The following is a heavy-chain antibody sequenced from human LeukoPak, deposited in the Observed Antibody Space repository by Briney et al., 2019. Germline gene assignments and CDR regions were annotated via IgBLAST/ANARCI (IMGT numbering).Heavy chain of an antibody. CDR3: AREAFCGGDCFWYFDL. V-gene: IGHV3-7*04. CDR1: GFTFSSYW. CDR2: IKQDGSEK. D-gene: IGHD2-21*02. J-gene: IGHJ2*01. Sequence: PGGSLRLSCAASGFTFSSYWMSWVRQAPGKGLEWVANIKQDGSEKYYVDSVKGRFTISRDNAKNSLYLQMNSLRAEDTAVYYCAREAFCGGDCFWYFDLWGRGTLVTVSS.